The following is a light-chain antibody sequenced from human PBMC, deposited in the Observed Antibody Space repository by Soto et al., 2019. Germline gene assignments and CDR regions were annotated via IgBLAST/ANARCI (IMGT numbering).Light chain of an antibody. J-gene: IGKJ1*01. CDR1: QSVSSSF. V-gene: IGKV3-20*01. CDR2: GAS. CDR3: QQYGSSPRT. Sequence: EIVLTQSPGTLSLSPGERATLSCRASQSVSSSFLAWHQQKPGQAPRLLIYGASSRATGIPDRFSGSGSGTDITLTISRLEPEDFAVYYCQQYGSSPRTFGQGTKVEIK.